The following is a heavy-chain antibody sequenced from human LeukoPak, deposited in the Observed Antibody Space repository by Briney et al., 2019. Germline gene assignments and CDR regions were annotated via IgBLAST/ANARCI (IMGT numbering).Heavy chain of an antibody. D-gene: IGHD3-22*01. CDR2: ISNDGSDK. CDR3: ARGTYYYDSRGYYSGGLDY. CDR1: GFTFSTYA. Sequence: PGGSLRLSCAASGFTFSTYAFHWVRQAPGKGLECVAVISNDGSDKHYPDSVKGRITISRDNSENTLYLQMNSLRAEDTAVYFCARGTYYYDSRGYYSGGLDYWGQGTLVTVSS. V-gene: IGHV3-30*04. J-gene: IGHJ4*02.